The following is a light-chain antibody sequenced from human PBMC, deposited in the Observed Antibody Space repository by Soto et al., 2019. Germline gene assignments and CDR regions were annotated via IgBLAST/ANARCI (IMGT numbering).Light chain of an antibody. Sequence: QSVLTQPPSVSGAPGQRVTISCTGTNSNIGARYDVHWYRQLTGTAPKLLIYGNTKRPSGVPDRFSGSTSGASASLDITGLQGEDEAKYYCQSFDSSLSAWVFGGGTKVTVL. J-gene: IGLJ3*02. CDR1: NSNIGARYD. CDR2: GNT. V-gene: IGLV1-40*01. CDR3: QSFDSSLSAWV.